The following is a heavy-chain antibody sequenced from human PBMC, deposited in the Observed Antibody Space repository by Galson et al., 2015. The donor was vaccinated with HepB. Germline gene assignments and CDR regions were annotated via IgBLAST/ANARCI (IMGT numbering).Heavy chain of an antibody. CDR2: INQDGSVR. CDR1: GLTFSSFW. J-gene: IGHJ4*02. V-gene: IGHV3-7*01. Sequence: SMRISCAASGLTFSSFWMSWVRQAPGKGLELVANINQDGSVRYYVDSVQVRFTISRDNAKNSLYLQMNSLRAEDTAVYYCARGPDCSDTRCYRPYFDHWGQGALVTVSS. D-gene: IGHD2-2*02. CDR3: ARGPDCSDTRCYRPYFDH.